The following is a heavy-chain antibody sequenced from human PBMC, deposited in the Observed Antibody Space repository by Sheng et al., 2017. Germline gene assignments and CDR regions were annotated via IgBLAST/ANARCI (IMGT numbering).Heavy chain of an antibody. D-gene: IGHD5-12*01. CDR2: ISYDASKE. V-gene: IGHV3-30*18. Sequence: QVQLVESGGGVVHPGTSLRLSCAASGFTFRTYDMHWVRQAPGKGLDWVATISYDASKEYLAESVKGRFTVSRDNSKNTLYLQMSGLRLEDTAMYYCAKGEYSGYPSHFDYWG. J-gene: IGHJ4*01. CDR1: GFTFRTYD. CDR3: AKGEYSGYPSHFDY.